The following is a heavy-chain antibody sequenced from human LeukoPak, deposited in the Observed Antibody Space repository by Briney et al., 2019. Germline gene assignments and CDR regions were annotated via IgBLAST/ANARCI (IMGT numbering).Heavy chain of an antibody. Sequence: PGGSLRLSCAASGFTFSSYGMHWVRQAPGKGLEWVAVIWYDGSNKYYADSVKGRFTISRDNSKNTLYLQMNSLRAEDTAVFYCAKPRGEEWLVGLYDAFDIWGQGTMVTVSS. V-gene: IGHV3-33*06. D-gene: IGHD6-19*01. CDR1: GFTFSSYG. CDR3: AKPRGEEWLVGLYDAFDI. CDR2: IWYDGSNK. J-gene: IGHJ3*02.